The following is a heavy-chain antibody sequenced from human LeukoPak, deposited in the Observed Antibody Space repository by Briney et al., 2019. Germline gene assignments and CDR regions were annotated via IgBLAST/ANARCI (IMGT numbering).Heavy chain of an antibody. J-gene: IGHJ6*04. CDR2: IGYSGGDT. CDR3: AELGITMIGGV. V-gene: IGHV3-48*03. D-gene: IGHD3-10*02. CDR1: GFTLSSYE. Sequence: GGSLRLSCIVSGFTLSSYEMTWFRQAPGKGLEWASSIGYSGGDTHYADSVKGRFTISRDNAKNSLYLQMNSLRAEDTAVYYCAELGITMIGGVWGKGTTVTISS.